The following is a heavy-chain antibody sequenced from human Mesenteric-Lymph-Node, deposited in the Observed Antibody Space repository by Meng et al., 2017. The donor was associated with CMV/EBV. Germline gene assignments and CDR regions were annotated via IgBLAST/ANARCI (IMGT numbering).Heavy chain of an antibody. Sequence: GESLKISCAASGFTFSSYWMSWVRQAPGKGLESVANINQDGSEKYYVDSVKGRFTISKDNAKNSLYLQMNSLRAEDTAVYYCARLGARTADYWGQGSLVTVSS. D-gene: IGHD3-16*01. CDR1: GFTFSSYW. J-gene: IGHJ4*02. V-gene: IGHV3-7*01. CDR2: INQDGSEK. CDR3: ARLGARTADY.